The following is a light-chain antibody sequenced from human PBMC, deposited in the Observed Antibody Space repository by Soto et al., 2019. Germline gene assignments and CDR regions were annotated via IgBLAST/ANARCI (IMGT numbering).Light chain of an antibody. CDR3: QQYGDRPRA. J-gene: IGKJ1*01. Sequence: EVVLTQSPATLSVSPGDRATLSCRASQDIGSAVAWYHQRSGQAPRLLIFDASIRVPTTPARFSGSVSGTEFTLTISSLESEDFEVYFCQQYGDRPRAFGQGTKVDI. CDR1: QDIGSA. V-gene: IGKV3-15*01. CDR2: DAS.